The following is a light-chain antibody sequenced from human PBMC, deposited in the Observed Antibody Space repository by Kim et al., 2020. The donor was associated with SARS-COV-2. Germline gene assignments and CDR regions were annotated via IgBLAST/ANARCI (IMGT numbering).Light chain of an antibody. Sequence: ELTQPPSASGTPGQRVTISCSGSSSNIGSQSVYWYQQLPGTAPKLLIYRNNQRPSGVPDRFSGSKSGTSASLAISGLRSEDEADYYCAAWDDSLSGRVFGGGTQLTVL. J-gene: IGLJ3*02. CDR1: SSNIGSQS. CDR3: AAWDDSLSGRV. V-gene: IGLV1-47*01. CDR2: RNN.